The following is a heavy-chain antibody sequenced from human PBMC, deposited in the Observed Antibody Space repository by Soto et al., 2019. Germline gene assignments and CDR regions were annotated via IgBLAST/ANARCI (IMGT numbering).Heavy chain of an antibody. D-gene: IGHD4-17*01. CDR1: GFSLSTNGVG. CDR2: IYWDDDK. CDR3: AHVEATVTKV. J-gene: IGHJ4*02. Sequence: QITLKESGPTLVKPTQTLTLTCTFSGFSLSTNGVGVGWIRQPPGKALEWLALIYWDDDKHYSPSMKSRLTITKDTSKNQGVRTMTNMDPVDTGTYYCAHVEATVTKVWGQGTLVTVSA. V-gene: IGHV2-5*02.